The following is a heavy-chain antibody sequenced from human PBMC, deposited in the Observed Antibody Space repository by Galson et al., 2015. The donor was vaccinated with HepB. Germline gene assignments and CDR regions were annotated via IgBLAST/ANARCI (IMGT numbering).Heavy chain of an antibody. CDR1: GFTFSNTW. CDR2: IRSKAAGGTT. D-gene: IGHD3-10*01. CDR3: ATGRGISGPNNYCDD. V-gene: IGHV3-15*01. Sequence: SLRLSCAASGFTFSNTWMNWVRQVPGKGLEWVGRIRSKAAGGTTDSAAPVKGRFTISRDDSKNMLYLEMNSLKSEDTAVYYCATGRGISGPNNYCDDWGQGTLVTVSS. J-gene: IGHJ4*02.